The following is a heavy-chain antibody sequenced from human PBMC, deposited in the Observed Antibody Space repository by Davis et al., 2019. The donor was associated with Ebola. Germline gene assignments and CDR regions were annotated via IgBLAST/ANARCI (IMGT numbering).Heavy chain of an antibody. Sequence: ASVKVSCKASGYTFTSYYMHWVRQAPGQGLEWMGIINPSGGSTSYAQKFQGRVTIATDTSTSTAYMELSRLRSDDMAVYYCTRDRYGDHDYWGQGTLVIVSS. CDR1: GYTFTSYY. CDR2: INPSGGST. CDR3: TRDRYGDHDY. J-gene: IGHJ4*02. V-gene: IGHV1-46*01. D-gene: IGHD4-17*01.